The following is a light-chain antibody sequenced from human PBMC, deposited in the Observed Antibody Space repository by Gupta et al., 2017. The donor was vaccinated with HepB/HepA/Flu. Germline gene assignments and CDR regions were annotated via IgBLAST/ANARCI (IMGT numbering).Light chain of an antibody. J-gene: IGLJ3*02. CDR3: AAWDDIVSGPV. V-gene: IGLV1-47*01. Sequence: QTVLTQPPSASGTPGQRVTIPCSGSSSNIGTNYVYWYKQLPGTAPQLLIYKTNQRPSWVPDRFSGSKSGTSASLASSGLRPEDEVDYYCAAWDDIVSGPVFGGGTKLTV. CDR2: KTN. CDR1: SSNIGTNY.